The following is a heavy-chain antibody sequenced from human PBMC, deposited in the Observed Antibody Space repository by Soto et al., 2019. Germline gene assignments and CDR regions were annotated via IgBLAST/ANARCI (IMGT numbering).Heavy chain of an antibody. D-gene: IGHD2-2*01. J-gene: IGHJ6*02. CDR3: ARAQAAVLPDAPESYYYGMDV. CDR1: GGTFSSYA. Sequence: SVKVSCKASGGTFSSYAISWVRQAPGQGLEWMGGIIPIFGTANYAQKFQGRVTITADESTSTAYMELSSLRSEDTAVYYCARAQAAVLPDAPESYYYGMDVWGQGTTVTVSS. V-gene: IGHV1-69*13. CDR2: IIPIFGTA.